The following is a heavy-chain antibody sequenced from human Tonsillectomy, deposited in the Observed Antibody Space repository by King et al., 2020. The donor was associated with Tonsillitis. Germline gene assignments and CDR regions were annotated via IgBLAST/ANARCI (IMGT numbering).Heavy chain of an antibody. J-gene: IGHJ6*02. CDR1: GFTFSSYG. V-gene: IGHV3-30*18. D-gene: IGHD6-19*01. Sequence: VQLVESGGGVVQPGRSLRLSCAASGFTFSSYGMHWVRQAPGKGLEWVAVISYDGSNKYYADSVKGRFTISRDNSKNTLYLQMNSLRAEDTAVYYCAKDLMSSGWYYYYYGMDVLGQGTTVTVSS. CDR3: AKDLMSSGWYYYYYGMDV. CDR2: ISYDGSNK.